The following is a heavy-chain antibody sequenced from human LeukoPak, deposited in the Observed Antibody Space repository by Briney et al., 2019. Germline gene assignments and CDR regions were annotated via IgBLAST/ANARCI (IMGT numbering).Heavy chain of an antibody. CDR2: IYHTGST. Sequence: SETLSLTCTVSGGSVSDYYWSWIRQSPGKGLEWIGYIYHTGSTSYSPSLKSRVTISVDTSKNQFSLKLSSVTAADTAVYYCARDGVEWLLSNWFDPWGQGTLVTVSS. V-gene: IGHV4-59*02. CDR1: GGSVSDYY. CDR3: ARDGVEWLLSNWFDP. J-gene: IGHJ5*02. D-gene: IGHD3-3*01.